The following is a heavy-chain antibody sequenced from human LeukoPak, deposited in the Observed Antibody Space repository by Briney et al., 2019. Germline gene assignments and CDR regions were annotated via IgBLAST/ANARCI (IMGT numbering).Heavy chain of an antibody. D-gene: IGHD4-23*01. CDR2: INNDGRSA. Sequence: PGGSLRLSCAASGFTFSRYWMHWVRQGPGKGLVWVSRINNDGRSANYADSVKGRFTISRDNAKNTLYLQMNSLRAEDTAVYYCARDLRTPSDTNFAIDYWGQGTLVTVSS. J-gene: IGHJ4*02. CDR3: ARDLRTPSDTNFAIDY. CDR1: GFTFSRYW. V-gene: IGHV3-74*01.